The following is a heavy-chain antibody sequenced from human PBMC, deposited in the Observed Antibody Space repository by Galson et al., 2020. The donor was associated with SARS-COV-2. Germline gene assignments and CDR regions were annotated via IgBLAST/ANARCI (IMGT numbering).Heavy chain of an antibody. D-gene: IGHD2-15*01. CDR3: ARGGEDHDLMVDY. CDR1: GFTFSSYW. Sequence: GGSLRLSCAASGFTFSSYWMHWVRQAPGKGLVWVSRINSDGSSTSYADSVKGRFTISRDNAKNTLYLQMNSLRAEDTAVYYCARGGEDHDLMVDYWGQGTLVTVSS. J-gene: IGHJ4*02. CDR2: INSDGSST. V-gene: IGHV3-74*01.